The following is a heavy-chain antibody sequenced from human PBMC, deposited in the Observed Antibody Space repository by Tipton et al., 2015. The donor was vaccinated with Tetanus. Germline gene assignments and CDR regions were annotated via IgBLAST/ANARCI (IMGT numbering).Heavy chain of an antibody. CDR1: GFTFSSYS. Sequence: GSLRLSCAASGFTFSSYSMNWVRQAPGKGLEWVSSISSSSSYIYYADSVKGRFTISRDNAQNSLYLQMNSLRAEDTAVYYCARELHVSIGYGYWGQGPLVPVST. V-gene: IGHV3-21*01. D-gene: IGHD3-22*01. CDR2: ISSSSSYI. J-gene: IGHJ4*02. CDR3: ARELHVSIGYGY.